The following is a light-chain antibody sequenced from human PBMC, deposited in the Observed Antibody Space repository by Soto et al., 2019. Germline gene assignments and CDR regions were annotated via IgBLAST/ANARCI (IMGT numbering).Light chain of an antibody. CDR1: QSISSN. V-gene: IGKV3-15*01. CDR3: QHYNNWPPWT. Sequence: EIVMTQSPATLSVSPGERATLSCRASQSISSNLAWSQQKPGQAPRLLIYVSSTRATGIPARFSGSEAGTELTLTISRLQSEDFAVYYCQHYNNWPPWTFGQGTKVEIK. CDR2: VSS. J-gene: IGKJ1*01.